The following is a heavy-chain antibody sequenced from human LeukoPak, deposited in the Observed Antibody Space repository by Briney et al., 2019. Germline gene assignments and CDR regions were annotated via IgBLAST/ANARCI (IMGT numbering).Heavy chain of an antibody. CDR2: IRYDGSNK. Sequence: PGGSLRLSCAASGFTFSSYGMHWVRQAPGKGLECVAFIRYDGSNKYYADSVKGRFTISRDNSRNTLYLQMNSLRAEDTAVYYCAKDRWPPRDAFDIWGQGTMVTVSS. CDR3: AKDRWPPRDAFDI. D-gene: IGHD6-13*01. J-gene: IGHJ3*02. CDR1: GFTFSSYG. V-gene: IGHV3-30*02.